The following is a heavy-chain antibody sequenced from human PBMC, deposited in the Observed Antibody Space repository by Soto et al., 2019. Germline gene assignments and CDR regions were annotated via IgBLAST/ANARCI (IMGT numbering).Heavy chain of an antibody. CDR2: IDPSDSYT. CDR3: ARHEGGLKNWFDP. V-gene: IGHV5-10-1*01. J-gene: IGHJ5*02. Sequence: EVQLVQSGAEVKKPGESLRISCKGSGYSFTVYWISWVRQMPGKGLEWMGRIDPSDSYTNYSPSFQGHVTISADKSSSTAYRQWSSLKASDTAMYYCARHEGGLKNWFDPWGQGTLVTVSS. CDR1: GYSFTVYW. D-gene: IGHD3-16*01.